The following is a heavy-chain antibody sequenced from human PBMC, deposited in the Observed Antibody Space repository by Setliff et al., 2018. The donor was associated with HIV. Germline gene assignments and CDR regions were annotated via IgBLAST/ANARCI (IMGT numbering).Heavy chain of an antibody. CDR1: GYSISSGYY. CDR2: IYYNGIT. D-gene: IGHD2-15*01. V-gene: IGHV4-38-2*02. Sequence: SETLSLTCTVSGYSISSGYYWGWIRQPPGKGLEWIGSIYYNGITNYNPSLQNRVTLLLDMSKNQFSLKLSSVTAADTAVYYCARQAWHSGRNGYFVDYWGQGTLV. J-gene: IGHJ4*02. CDR3: ARQAWHSGRNGYFVDY.